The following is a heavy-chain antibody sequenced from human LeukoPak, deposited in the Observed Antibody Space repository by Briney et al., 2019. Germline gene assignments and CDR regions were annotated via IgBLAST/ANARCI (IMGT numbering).Heavy chain of an antibody. D-gene: IGHD2-2*01. V-gene: IGHV3-74*01. CDR1: GFTFSSYW. J-gene: IGHJ4*02. CDR2: IKSDGVST. Sequence: GGSLRLSCAASGFTFSSYWMHWVRQAPGKGLVWVLRIKSDGVSTNYADSVKGRFTISRDNAKNTLYLQMNSLRAEDTAVYYCARIASRDYFDYWGQGTLVTVSS. CDR3: ARIASRDYFDY.